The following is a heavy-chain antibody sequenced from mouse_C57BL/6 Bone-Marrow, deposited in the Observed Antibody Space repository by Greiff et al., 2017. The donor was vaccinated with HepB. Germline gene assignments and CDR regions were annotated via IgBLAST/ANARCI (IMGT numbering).Heavy chain of an antibody. CDR1: GYTFTSYW. J-gene: IGHJ1*03. CDR2: IYPSDSET. V-gene: IGHV1-61*01. D-gene: IGHD1-1*01. CDR3: ARTTVVAHWYFDV. Sequence: QVQLQQPGAELVRPGSSVKLSCKASGYTFTSYWMDWVKQRPGQGLEWIGNIYPSDSETHYNQKFKDKATLTVDKSSSTAYMQLSSLTSEDSAVYYGARTTVVAHWYFDVWGTGTTVTVSS.